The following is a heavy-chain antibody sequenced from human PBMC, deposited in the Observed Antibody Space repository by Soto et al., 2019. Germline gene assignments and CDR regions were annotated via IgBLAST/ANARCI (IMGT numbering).Heavy chain of an antibody. Sequence: SETLSLTCTVSGDSINIDYWNWIRQPPGKGLEWIGLVYYSGNTNYNPSLKSRVTISVDTSKNQFSLKLDAVSAADTVVYYCATTEAGIMGRFFDDWGEGTPVTVSS. CDR1: GDSINIDY. J-gene: IGHJ4*02. V-gene: IGHV4-59*01. CDR2: VYYSGNT. CDR3: ATTEAGIMGRFFDD. D-gene: IGHD1-1*01.